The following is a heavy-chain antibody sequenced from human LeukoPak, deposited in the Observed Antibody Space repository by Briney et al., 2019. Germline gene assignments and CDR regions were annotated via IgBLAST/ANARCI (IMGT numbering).Heavy chain of an antibody. J-gene: IGHJ4*02. CDR1: GFTFSSIA. CDR3: AKGQELDDGVFDS. CDR2: IRSNGDTA. D-gene: IGHD1-1*01. V-gene: IGHV3-23*01. Sequence: GGSLRLSCAASGFTFSSIAMTWVRQAPGKGLEWVSTIRSNGDTAYNADSVKGRFTISRDNSKNTLYLQMNSLRVEDTAIYYCAKGQELDDGVFDSWGQGTLVTVSS.